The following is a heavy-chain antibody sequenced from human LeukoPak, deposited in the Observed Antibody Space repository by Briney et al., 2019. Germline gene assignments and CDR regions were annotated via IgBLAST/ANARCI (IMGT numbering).Heavy chain of an antibody. CDR2: ISSSSSYI. CDR1: GFTFSSSA. V-gene: IGHV3-21*01. J-gene: IGHJ4*02. CDR3: ARDRGISAGSDFDY. Sequence: GGSLRLSCAASGFTFSSSAMSWVRQAPGKGLEWVSSISSSSSYIYYADSVKGRFTISRDNAKDSVSLQMNSLRAEDTAVYFCARDRGISAGSDFDYWGQGTLVTVSS. D-gene: IGHD6-13*01.